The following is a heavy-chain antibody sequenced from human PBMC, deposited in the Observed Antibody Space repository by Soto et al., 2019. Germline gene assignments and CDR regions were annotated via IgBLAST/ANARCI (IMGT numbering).Heavy chain of an antibody. CDR2: IYSGGST. V-gene: IGHV3-53*01. CDR3: ARGYSGSYYGAFDI. D-gene: IGHD1-26*01. Sequence: PGGSLRLSCAASGFTVSSNYMSWVRQAPGKGLEWVSVIYSGGSTYYADSVKGRFTISRDNSKNTLYLQMNSLRAEDTAVYYCARGYSGSYYGAFDIWGQGTMVTVSS. J-gene: IGHJ3*02. CDR1: GFTVSSNY.